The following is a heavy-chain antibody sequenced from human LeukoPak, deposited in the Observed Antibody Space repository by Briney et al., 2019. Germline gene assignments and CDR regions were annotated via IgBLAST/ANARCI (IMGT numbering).Heavy chain of an antibody. CDR1: GGSFSGYY. CDR3: ARESLD. Sequence: SESLSLTRAVYGGSFSGYYWSWIRQPPGKGLEWIGYIYYSGSTNYNPSLKSRVTISVDTSKNQFSLKLSSVTAADTAVYYCARESLDWGQGTLVTVSS. V-gene: IGHV4-59*01. CDR2: IYYSGST. J-gene: IGHJ4*02.